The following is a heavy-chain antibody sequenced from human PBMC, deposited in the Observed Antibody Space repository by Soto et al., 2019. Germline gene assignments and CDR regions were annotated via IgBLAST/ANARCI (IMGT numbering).Heavy chain of an antibody. CDR2: MNPNSGNT. D-gene: IGHD5-18*01. CDR1: GYSFTSYD. V-gene: IGHV1-8*01. Sequence: ASVKVSCKASGYSFTSYDINWVLQATGQGLEWMGWMNPNSGNTGYAQKFQGRVTMTRNTSISKAYMELSSLRSEDTAVYYCAREKSYGYADYWGQGTLVTVSS. CDR3: AREKSYGYADY. J-gene: IGHJ4*02.